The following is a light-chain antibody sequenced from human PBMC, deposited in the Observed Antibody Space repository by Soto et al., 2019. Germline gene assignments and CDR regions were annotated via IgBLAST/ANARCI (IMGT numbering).Light chain of an antibody. V-gene: IGLV2-14*01. CDR1: SSDVGTYKY. Sequence: QSALTQPASVSGSPGQSITISCTGTSSDVGTYKYVSWYQQHPGKAPKLMIYDVSNRPSGISNRFSGSKSGNTASLTISGLQADDEAYYYCSSYTSSSTYVFGTGTKLTVL. CDR3: SSYTSSSTYV. CDR2: DVS. J-gene: IGLJ1*01.